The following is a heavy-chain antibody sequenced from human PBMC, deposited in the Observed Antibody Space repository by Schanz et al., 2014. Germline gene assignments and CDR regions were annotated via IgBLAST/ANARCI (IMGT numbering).Heavy chain of an antibody. Sequence: QVQLQESGPGLVKPSGTLSLTCAVSGGSISSSDWWSWVRQPPGKGLEWIAEINHGGSTNYNPSLKSRVTISVDTSKNQFSLKLRSVTAADTAVYYCARGGYGSGSYREFDYWGQGTLVTVSS. CDR1: GGSISSSDW. V-gene: IGHV4-4*02. J-gene: IGHJ4*02. CDR2: INHGGST. D-gene: IGHD3-10*01. CDR3: ARGGYGSGSYREFDY.